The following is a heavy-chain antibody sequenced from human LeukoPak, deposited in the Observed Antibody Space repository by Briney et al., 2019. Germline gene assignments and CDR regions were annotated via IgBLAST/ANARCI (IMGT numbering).Heavy chain of an antibody. J-gene: IGHJ6*03. CDR3: AKGDSSSEGYTDV. CDR2: VRYDGDNK. Sequence: GGSLRLSCAASGFTFSSYAMNWVRQAPGKGLEWVAFVRYDGDNKYYADSVKGRFTISRDNSKNTLYLQMNSLRAEDTAVYYCAKGDSSSEGYTDVWGKGTTVTVSS. D-gene: IGHD6-6*01. V-gene: IGHV3-30*02. CDR1: GFTFSSYA.